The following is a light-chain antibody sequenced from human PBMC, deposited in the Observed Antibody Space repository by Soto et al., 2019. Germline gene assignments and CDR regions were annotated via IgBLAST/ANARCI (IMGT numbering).Light chain of an antibody. Sequence: DIQMTQSPSSLSASVGDRVTITFRASQSISSYLNWYQQKPWKAPKLLIYAASSLQSGVPSRFSGSGSGTDFTLPISSLQPEDFATYYCQQSYSTPWTFGQGTKVEIK. J-gene: IGKJ1*01. CDR3: QQSYSTPWT. CDR2: AAS. V-gene: IGKV1-39*01. CDR1: QSISSY.